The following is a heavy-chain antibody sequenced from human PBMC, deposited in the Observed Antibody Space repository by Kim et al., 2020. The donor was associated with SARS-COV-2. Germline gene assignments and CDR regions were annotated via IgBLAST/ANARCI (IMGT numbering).Heavy chain of an antibody. CDR2: INAGNANI. D-gene: IGHD5-12*01. CDR1: GYTFTNYA. V-gene: IGHV1-3*01. CDR3: ARDLLHSGYDY. Sequence: ASVKVSCKASGYTFTNYAIHWVRQAPGQGLEWMGLINAGNANIKYSQKFRGRATLTWDTSASTAYMELSSLTSEDTAVYYCARDLLHSGYDYWGQGTLVTVSS. J-gene: IGHJ4*02.